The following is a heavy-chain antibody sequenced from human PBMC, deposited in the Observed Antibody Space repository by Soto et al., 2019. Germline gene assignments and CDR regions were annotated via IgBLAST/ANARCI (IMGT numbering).Heavy chain of an antibody. CDR3: ARGITGTSEYFQH. D-gene: IGHD1-7*01. CDR1: GFTFSSYG. J-gene: IGHJ1*01. V-gene: IGHV3-33*01. CDR2: IWYDGSNK. Sequence: QVQLVESGGGVVQPGRSLRLSCAASGFTFSSYGMHWVRQAPGKGLEWVAVIWYDGSNKYYAESVKGRFTISRDNSKNTLYLQMNSLRAEDTAVYYCARGITGTSEYFQHWGQGTLVTVSS.